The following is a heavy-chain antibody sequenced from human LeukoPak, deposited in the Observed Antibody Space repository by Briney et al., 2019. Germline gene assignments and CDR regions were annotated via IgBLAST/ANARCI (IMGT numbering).Heavy chain of an antibody. CDR1: GFTFSSYA. D-gene: IGHD3-3*01. Sequence: GGSLRLSCAASGFTFSSYAMSWVRQAPGKGLEWVSAISGSGGSTYYADSVKGRFTISRDNSKNTLYLQMNSLRAEDTAVYYCAKAGYYDFWSGKSPLDYWGQGTLVTVSS. V-gene: IGHV3-23*01. CDR2: ISGSGGST. J-gene: IGHJ4*02. CDR3: AKAGYYDFWSGKSPLDY.